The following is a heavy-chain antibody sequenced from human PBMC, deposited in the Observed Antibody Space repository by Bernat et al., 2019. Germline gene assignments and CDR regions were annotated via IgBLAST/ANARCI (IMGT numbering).Heavy chain of an antibody. CDR2: IYYSGST. Sequence: QLQLQESGPGLVKPSETLSLTCTVSGGSITSSSYYWGWIRQPPGKGLEWIGSIYYSGSTYYNPSLKSRVTISVARSTTQSSLKLCCVTAAHSAVYCCAGGFTICGVGTTYCYGIAVLGRGTAITVSS. CDR1: GGSITSSSYY. D-gene: IGHD3-3*01. CDR3: AGGFTICGVGTTYCYGIAV. J-gene: IGHJ6*02. V-gene: IGHV4-39*01.